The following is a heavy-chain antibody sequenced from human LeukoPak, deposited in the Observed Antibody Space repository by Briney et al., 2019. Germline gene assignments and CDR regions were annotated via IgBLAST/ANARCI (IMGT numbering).Heavy chain of an antibody. Sequence: GASVKVSCKASGYTFTGYFMHWVRQAPGQGLEWMGRIIPNSGGSNFAQNFQGRVTMTRDTSISTTYMELSSLRSDDTAVYYCARGSYSGYDIGYWGQGTLVTVSS. CDR2: IIPNSGGS. V-gene: IGHV1-2*06. CDR3: ARGSYSGYDIGY. J-gene: IGHJ4*02. CDR1: GYTFTGYF. D-gene: IGHD5-12*01.